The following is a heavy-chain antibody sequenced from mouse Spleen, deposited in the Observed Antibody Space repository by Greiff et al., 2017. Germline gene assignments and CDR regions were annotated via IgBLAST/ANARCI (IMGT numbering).Heavy chain of an antibody. J-gene: IGHJ3*01. CDR1: GFTFSSYA. D-gene: IGHD2-2*01. CDR3: ARPVVYGYDEDAFAY. V-gene: IGHV5-9-1*01. Sequence: EVRLVESGGGLVKPGGSLKLSCAASGFTFSSYAMSWVRQTPEKRLEWVATISSGGSYTYYPDSVKGRFTISRDNAKNTLYLQMSSLRSEDTAMYYCARPVVYGYDEDAFAYWGQGTLVTVSA. CDR2: ISSGGSYT.